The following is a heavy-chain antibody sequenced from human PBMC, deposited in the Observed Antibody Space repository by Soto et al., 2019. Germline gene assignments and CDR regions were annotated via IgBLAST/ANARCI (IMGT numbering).Heavy chain of an antibody. Sequence: PGGSLRLSCAASGFTFSTYAMIWVRQAPGKGLEWVSAISGSGDSTYYADSVKGRFTISRDNSKNTLYLQMSSLRAEDTAIYYSAKDSFINLRGYDSYWGQGTLVTVSS. D-gene: IGHD5-12*01. CDR2: ISGSGDST. CDR1: GFTFSTYA. V-gene: IGHV3-23*01. J-gene: IGHJ4*02. CDR3: AKDSFINLRGYDSY.